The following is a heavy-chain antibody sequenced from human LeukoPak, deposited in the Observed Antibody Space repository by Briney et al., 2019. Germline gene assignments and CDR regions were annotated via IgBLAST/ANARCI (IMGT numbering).Heavy chain of an antibody. D-gene: IGHD1-26*01. CDR3: ARDRPTYSGSYQPFDY. J-gene: IGHJ4*02. V-gene: IGHV1-18*01. Sequence: ASVKVSCKASGYTFTSYGISWVRQAPGQGLDWMGWISAYNGNTNYAQKLQGRVTMTTDTSTSTDYMELRSLRSDDTAVYYCARDRPTYSGSYQPFDYWGQGTLVTVSS. CDR1: GYTFTSYG. CDR2: ISAYNGNT.